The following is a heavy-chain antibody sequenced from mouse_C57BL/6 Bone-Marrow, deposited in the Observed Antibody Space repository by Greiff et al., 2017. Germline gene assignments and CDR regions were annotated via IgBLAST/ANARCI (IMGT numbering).Heavy chain of an antibody. CDR2: IDPEDGDT. D-gene: IGHD1-1*01. CDR1: GFNIKDYY. Sequence: VQLQQSGAELVRPGASVKLSCTASGFNIKDYYMHWVKQRPEQGLEWIGRIDPEDGDTEYAPKFQGKATMTADTSSNTAYMQLSSLTSEDTAVYYCTTSGYYGSSWGDYWGQGTTRTVSS. J-gene: IGHJ2*01. CDR3: TTSGYYGSSWGDY. V-gene: IGHV14-1*01.